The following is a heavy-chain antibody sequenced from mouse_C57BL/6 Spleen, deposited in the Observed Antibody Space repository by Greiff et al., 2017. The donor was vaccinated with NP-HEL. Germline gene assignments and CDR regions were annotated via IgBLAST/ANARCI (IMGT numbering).Heavy chain of an antibody. CDR3: ARYSDGYYYFDY. Sequence: EVKLMESGGGLVQPGGSLSLSCAASGFTFTDYYMSWVRQPPGQALEWLGFISNKANGYTTESSASVKGRLTISRDNSQSILYLHMKALSAEKSATYYCARYSDGYYYFDYWGQGTTLTVSS. CDR1: GFTFTDYY. D-gene: IGHD2-3*01. J-gene: IGHJ2*01. CDR2: ISNKANGYTT. V-gene: IGHV7-3*01.